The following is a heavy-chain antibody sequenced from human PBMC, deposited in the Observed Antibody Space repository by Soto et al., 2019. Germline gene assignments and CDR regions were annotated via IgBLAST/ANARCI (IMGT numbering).Heavy chain of an antibody. CDR2: ISTAGDT. V-gene: IGHV3-13*01. J-gene: IGHJ6*02. CDR1: GFGFNGYD. D-gene: IGHD3-16*01. CDR3: ARGGDRFDGMDV. Sequence: EVQLVEFGGGLVQPGGSLRLSCAASGFGFNGYDMHWVRQAPGKNLEWVAAISTAGDTYYLGSVKGRFTISREDAKNSLSLQMNSLRVGDTAVYYCARGGDRFDGMDVWGQGTTVTVSS.